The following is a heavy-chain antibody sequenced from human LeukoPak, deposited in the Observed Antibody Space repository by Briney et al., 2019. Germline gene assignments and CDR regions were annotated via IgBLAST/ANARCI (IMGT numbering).Heavy chain of an antibody. CDR1: GVSFSAYY. J-gene: IGHJ4*02. D-gene: IGHD3-3*01. Sequence: KPSETLSLTCAVYGVSFSAYYWNWIRQPPGKGLEWIGYIYHSGSTYYNPSLKSRVTISVDRSKNQFSLKLSSVTAADTAVYYCARDPIPLYYDFWSGSYWGQGTLVTVSS. V-gene: IGHV4-34*01. CDR3: ARDPIPLYYDFWSGSY. CDR2: IYHSGST.